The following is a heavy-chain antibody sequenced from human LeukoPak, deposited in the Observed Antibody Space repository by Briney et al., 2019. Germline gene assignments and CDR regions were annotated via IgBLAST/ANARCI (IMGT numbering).Heavy chain of an antibody. CDR1: GGSISSGNYY. Sequence: SETLSLTCTVSGGSISSGNYYWSWIRQPAGKGLEWIGRIYSSGTTNYDPSLKSRVTISVDTSKNYFSLNLSSVTAADTAVYYCARAGGYCSSTSCPFGYWGQGTLVTVSS. V-gene: IGHV4-61*02. D-gene: IGHD2-2*01. J-gene: IGHJ4*02. CDR3: ARAGGYCSSTSCPFGY. CDR2: IYSSGTT.